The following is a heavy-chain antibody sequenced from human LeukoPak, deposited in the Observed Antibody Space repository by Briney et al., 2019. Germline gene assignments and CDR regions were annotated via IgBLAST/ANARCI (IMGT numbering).Heavy chain of an antibody. J-gene: IGHJ5*02. CDR2: INHSGST. D-gene: IGHD2-15*01. CDR1: GGSFSGYY. V-gene: IGHV4-34*01. Sequence: KPSETLSLTCAVYGGSFSGYYWSWIRQPPGKGLEWIGEINHSGSTNYNPSLKSRVTISVDTSKNQFSLKLSSVTAADTAVYYCARAVRLGYCSGGSCYSRHWFDPWGQGILVTVSS. CDR3: ARAVRLGYCSGGSCYSRHWFDP.